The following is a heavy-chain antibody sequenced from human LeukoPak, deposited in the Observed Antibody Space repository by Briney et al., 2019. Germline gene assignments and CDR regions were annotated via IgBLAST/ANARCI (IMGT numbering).Heavy chain of an antibody. CDR3: ARDFGGIGHFDY. J-gene: IGHJ4*02. V-gene: IGHV3-21*01. Sequence: GGSLRLSCAASGFTFSSHNMNWVRQAPMKGLEWVSSIGTDGSYIYYADSVKGRFTISRDNSKNTLYLQMNSLRAEDTAVYYCARDFGGIGHFDYWGQGTLVTVSS. CDR2: IGTDGSYI. CDR1: GFTFSSHN. D-gene: IGHD3-10*01.